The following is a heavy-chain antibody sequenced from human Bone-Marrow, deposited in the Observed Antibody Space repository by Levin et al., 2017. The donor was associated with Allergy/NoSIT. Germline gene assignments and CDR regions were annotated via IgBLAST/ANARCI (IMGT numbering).Heavy chain of an antibody. Sequence: SETLSLTCTVSGASIRSYYWSWIRQPPGKGLEWIGYIYYTGSTNYNPSLKSRVTISADTSKNQFSLTLSSVPTADTAVYYCARDRTAYGGNSVVYYYGMDGWGQGTTVTVSS. CDR3: ARDRTAYGGNSVVYYYGMDG. CDR1: GASIRSYY. V-gene: IGHV4-59*01. CDR2: IYYTGST. D-gene: IGHD4-23*01. J-gene: IGHJ6*02.